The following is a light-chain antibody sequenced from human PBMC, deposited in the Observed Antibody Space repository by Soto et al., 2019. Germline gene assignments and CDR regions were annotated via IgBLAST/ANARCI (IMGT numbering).Light chain of an antibody. CDR2: GAS. Sequence: EIVLTQSPGTLSLSPGERATLSCRASQSVSSSYLAWYQQKPGQAPRLLIYGASSRATGIPDRFSGSGSGKYFTLNISRLEPEDFAVYYCQQYGSSPRSFGQGTKVEIK. J-gene: IGKJ1*01. CDR3: QQYGSSPRS. CDR1: QSVSSSY. V-gene: IGKV3-20*01.